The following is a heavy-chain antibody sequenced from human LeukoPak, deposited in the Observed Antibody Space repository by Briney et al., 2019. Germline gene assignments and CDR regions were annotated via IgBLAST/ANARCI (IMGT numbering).Heavy chain of an antibody. J-gene: IGHJ3*02. Sequence: SETLSLTCAVYGGSFSGYYWSWIRQPPGKGLEWIGEINHSGSTNYNPSLKSRVTISVDTSKNQFSLKLSSVTAADTAAYYCAGHRVRGYNYRRAFDIWGQGTMVTVSS. V-gene: IGHV4-34*01. D-gene: IGHD5-24*01. CDR2: INHSGST. CDR1: GGSFSGYY. CDR3: AGHRVRGYNYRRAFDI.